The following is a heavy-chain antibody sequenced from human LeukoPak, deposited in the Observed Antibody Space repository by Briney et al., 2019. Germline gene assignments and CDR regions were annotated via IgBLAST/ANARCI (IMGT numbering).Heavy chain of an antibody. Sequence: SVKVSCKASGGTFSSYAISWVRQAPGQGLEWRGRIIPIFGIANYAQKFQGRVTITADKSTSTAYMELSSLRSEDTAVYYCARVSGYGGNSALDYWGQGTLVTVSS. V-gene: IGHV1-69*04. CDR3: ARVSGYGGNSALDY. J-gene: IGHJ4*02. CDR2: IIPIFGIA. D-gene: IGHD4-23*01. CDR1: GGTFSSYA.